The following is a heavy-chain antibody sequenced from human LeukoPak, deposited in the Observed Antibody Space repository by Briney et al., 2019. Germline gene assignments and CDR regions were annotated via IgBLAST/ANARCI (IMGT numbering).Heavy chain of an antibody. CDR2: IWYDGSNK. V-gene: IGHV3-33*01. Sequence: GGSLRLSCAASGFTFSSYCMHWVRQAPGKGLEWVAVIWYDGSNKYYADSVKGRFTISRDNSKNTLYLQMNSLRAEDTAVYYCARAGIVVVPAAIRGHYYYYMDVWGKGTTVTVSS. J-gene: IGHJ6*03. D-gene: IGHD2-2*02. CDR3: ARAGIVVVPAAIRGHYYYYMDV. CDR1: GFTFSSYC.